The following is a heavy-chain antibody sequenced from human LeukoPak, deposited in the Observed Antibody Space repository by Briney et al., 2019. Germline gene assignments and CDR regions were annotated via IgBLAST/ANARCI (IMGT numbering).Heavy chain of an antibody. D-gene: IGHD5-12*01. CDR3: ARGGYSGYEFDC. CDR2: IYPGDSDT. Sequence: PGESLKISCRASGDSFSTYWIGWVRQMPGKGPEWMGVIYPGDSDTRYSPSFQGQVTMSADKSISTAYLQWSSLKASDTAMYYCARGGYSGYEFDCWGQGTLVTVSS. V-gene: IGHV5-51*01. J-gene: IGHJ4*02. CDR1: GDSFSTYW.